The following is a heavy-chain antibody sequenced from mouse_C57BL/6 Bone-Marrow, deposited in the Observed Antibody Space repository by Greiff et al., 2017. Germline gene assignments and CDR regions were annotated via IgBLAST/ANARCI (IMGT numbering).Heavy chain of an antibody. CDR3: ARVGYYGY. Sequence: VKLQQPGAELVRPGTSVKLSCKASGYTFTSYWMHWVKQRPGQGLEWIGVIDPSDSYTNYNQKFKGKATLTVDTSSSTAYMQLSSLTSEDSAVYYCARVGYYGYWGQGTTLTVSS. D-gene: IGHD1-1*01. J-gene: IGHJ2*01. V-gene: IGHV1-59*01. CDR2: IDPSDSYT. CDR1: GYTFTSYW.